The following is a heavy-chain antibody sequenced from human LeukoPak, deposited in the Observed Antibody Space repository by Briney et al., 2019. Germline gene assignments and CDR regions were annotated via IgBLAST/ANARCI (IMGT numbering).Heavy chain of an antibody. CDR1: GFTFSSFA. J-gene: IGHJ4*02. V-gene: IGHV3-23*01. CDR3: AKVFPYYDSSGRYFDY. Sequence: GGSPRLSCAASGFTFSSFAMSWVRQAPGKGLEWVSSISGSGGSTYYADSVKGRFTISRDNSKNTLYLQMNSLRAEDTAVYYCAKVFPYYDSSGRYFDYWGQGTLVTVSS. D-gene: IGHD3-22*01. CDR2: ISGSGGST.